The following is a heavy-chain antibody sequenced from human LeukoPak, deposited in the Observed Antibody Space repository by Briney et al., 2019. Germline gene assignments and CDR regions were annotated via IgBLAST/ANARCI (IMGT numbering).Heavy chain of an antibody. CDR2: CTGSGGST. CDR3: AREHTTVTSLLDY. CDR1: GFTFSNYA. J-gene: IGHJ4*02. D-gene: IGHD4-17*01. Sequence: PGGSLRLSCAASGFTFSNYAMSWVRQAPGKGLEWVSTCTGSGGSTYYADSVKGRFTISRDSSKNTMYLQMNSLRAEDTAVYYCAREHTTVTSLLDYWGQGTLVTVSS. V-gene: IGHV3-23*01.